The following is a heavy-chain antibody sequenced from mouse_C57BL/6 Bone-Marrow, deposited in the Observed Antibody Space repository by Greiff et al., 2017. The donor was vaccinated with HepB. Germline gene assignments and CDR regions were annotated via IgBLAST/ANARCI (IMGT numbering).Heavy chain of an antibody. V-gene: IGHV1-7*01. Sequence: VQLQQSGAELAKPGASVKLSCKASGYTFTSYWMHWVKQRPGQGLEWIGYINPSSGYTKYNQKFKDKATLTADKSSSTAYMQLSSLTYADAAVYYCARRDHNYYYAMDYWGQGTSVTVSS. CDR2: INPSSGYT. CDR3: ARRDHNYYYAMDY. D-gene: IGHD1-3*01. J-gene: IGHJ4*01. CDR1: GYTFTSYW.